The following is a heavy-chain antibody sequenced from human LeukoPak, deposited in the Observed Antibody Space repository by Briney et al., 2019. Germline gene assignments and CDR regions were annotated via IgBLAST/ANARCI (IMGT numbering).Heavy chain of an antibody. CDR1: GFTFRGSA. CDR3: AKDKNRAVVTRGQDPPAY. V-gene: IGHV3-73*01. CDR2: IRTKANNYAA. J-gene: IGHJ4*02. Sequence: GGSLRLSCAGSGFTFRGSAMHWVRQASGKGLEWVGRIRTKANNYAAAYAASLSGRFTISRDDSKNTLYLQMNSLRAEDTAVYYCAKDKNRAVVTRGQDPPAYWGQGTLVTVSS. D-gene: IGHD4-23*01.